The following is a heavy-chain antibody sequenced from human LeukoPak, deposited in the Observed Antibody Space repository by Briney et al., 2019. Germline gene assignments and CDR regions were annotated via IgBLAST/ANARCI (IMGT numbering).Heavy chain of an antibody. CDR2: IYYSGST. Sequence: PSETLSLTCTVSGGSISSFYWSWTRQPPGKGLEWIGYIYYSGSTNYNPSLKSRVTISVDTSKNQFSLKLSSVTAADTAVYYCARASSWLCFDYWGQGTLVTVSS. J-gene: IGHJ4*02. V-gene: IGHV4-59*01. CDR3: ARASSWLCFDY. D-gene: IGHD6-13*01. CDR1: GGSISSFY.